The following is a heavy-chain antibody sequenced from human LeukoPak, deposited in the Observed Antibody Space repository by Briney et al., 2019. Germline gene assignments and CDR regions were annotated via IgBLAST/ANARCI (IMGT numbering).Heavy chain of an antibody. V-gene: IGHV7-4-1*02. CDR2: ISTNTGNP. J-gene: IGHJ4*02. CDR1: GYTFANYA. Sequence: ASVKVSCKASGYTFANYAMNWVRQAPGQGLEWMGWISTNTGNPTYAQGFTGRFVFSLDTSVSTSYLQISSLKAEDTAVYYCARETSDGSFHFDYWGQGTLVTVSS. D-gene: IGHD2-15*01. CDR3: ARETSDGSFHFDY.